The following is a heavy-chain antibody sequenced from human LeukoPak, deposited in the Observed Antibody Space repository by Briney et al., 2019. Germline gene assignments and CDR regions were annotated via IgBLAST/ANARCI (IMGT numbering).Heavy chain of an antibody. CDR2: ISAYNGNT. V-gene: IGHV1-18*01. CDR3: ARTTTVTTGDAFDI. D-gene: IGHD4-17*01. Sequence: ASVKVSCKASGYTFTSYGISWVRQAPGQGLEWMGWISAYNGNTNYAQKLQGRVTMTTDTSTSTAYMELSSLRSEDTAVYYCARTTTVTTGDAFDIWGQGTMVTVSS. CDR1: GYTFTSYG. J-gene: IGHJ3*02.